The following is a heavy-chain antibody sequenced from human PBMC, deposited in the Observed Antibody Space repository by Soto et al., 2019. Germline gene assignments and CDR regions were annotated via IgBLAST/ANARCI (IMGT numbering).Heavy chain of an antibody. Sequence: ASVKVSCKASGFTFTSSAMQWVRQARGQRLEWIGWIVVGSGNTNYAQKFQERVTITRDMSTSTAYMELSSLRSEDTAVYYCARVERGTATTVVDAFDIWGPGTMVTVSS. V-gene: IGHV1-58*02. CDR1: GFTFTSSA. CDR2: IVVGSGNT. J-gene: IGHJ3*02. D-gene: IGHD1-1*01. CDR3: ARVERGTATTVVDAFDI.